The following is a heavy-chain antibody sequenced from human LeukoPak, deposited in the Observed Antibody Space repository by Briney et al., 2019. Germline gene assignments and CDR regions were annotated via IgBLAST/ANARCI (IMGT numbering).Heavy chain of an antibody. CDR3: AREVGATVDP. Sequence: ASVKVSCKASGYNYTSFDIIWLRQATGQGLEWMGCMNPNSGYTGYARKFQGRVTLTRNTSIGTAYMELSSLRSEDTAVYYCAREVGATVDPWGQGTLVTVSS. J-gene: IGHJ5*02. D-gene: IGHD1-26*01. CDR1: GYNYTSFD. CDR2: MNPNSGYT. V-gene: IGHV1-8*01.